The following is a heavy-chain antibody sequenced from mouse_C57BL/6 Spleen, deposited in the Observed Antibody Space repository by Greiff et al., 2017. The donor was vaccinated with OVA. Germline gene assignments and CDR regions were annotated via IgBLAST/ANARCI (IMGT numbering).Heavy chain of an antibody. CDR2: ISSGGSYT. J-gene: IGHJ2*01. CDR3: ARRERGSTMVTFDD. D-gene: IGHD2-1*01. Sequence: EVKLMESGGDLVKPGGSLKLSCAASGFTFSSYGMSWVRQTPDKRLEWVATISSGGSYTYYPDSVKGRFTISRDNAKNTLYLQMSSLKSEDTAMYYCARRERGSTMVTFDDWGQGTTLTVSS. V-gene: IGHV5-6*02. CDR1: GFTFSSYG.